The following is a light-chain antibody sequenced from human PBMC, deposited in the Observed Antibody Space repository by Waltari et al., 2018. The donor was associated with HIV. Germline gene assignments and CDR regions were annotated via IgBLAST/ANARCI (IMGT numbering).Light chain of an antibody. V-gene: IGLV1-47*01. CDR1: NSIIGRTE. CDR2: RTN. CDR3: AAWDDTLSSYV. Sequence: QSVLTQPPSASGTPGQRVTIPCSGSNSIIGRTEVYGFQQLPGPAPKLRIYRTNQRRSGVPDRFSGSKSGTSASLAISGLRSDDEADYYCAAWDDTLSSYVFGTGTTVTV. J-gene: IGLJ1*01.